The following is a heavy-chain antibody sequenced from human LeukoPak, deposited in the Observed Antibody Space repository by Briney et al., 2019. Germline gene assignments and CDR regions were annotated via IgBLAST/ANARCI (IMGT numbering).Heavy chain of an antibody. D-gene: IGHD1-7*01. J-gene: IGHJ4*02. CDR3: ARITGTTFMDY. Sequence: PSETLSLTCAVYGGSFSGYYWSRIRQPPGKGLEWIGEINHSGSTNYNPSLKSRVTISVDTSKNQFSLKLSSVTAADTAVYYCARITGTTFMDYWGQGTLVTVSS. CDR2: INHSGST. CDR1: GGSFSGYY. V-gene: IGHV4-34*01.